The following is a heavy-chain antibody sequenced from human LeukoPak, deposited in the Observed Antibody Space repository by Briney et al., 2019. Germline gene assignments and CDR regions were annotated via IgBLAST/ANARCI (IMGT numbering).Heavy chain of an antibody. CDR2: ISYDGSNK. CDR3: AKVQWEPRWAFDY. J-gene: IGHJ4*02. V-gene: IGHV3-30*18. CDR1: GFTFSSYG. D-gene: IGHD1-26*01. Sequence: GGSLRLSCAASGFTFSSYGMHWVRQAPGKGLEWVAVISYDGSNKYYADSVKGRFTISRDNSKNTLYLQMNSLRAEDTAVYYCAKVQWEPRWAFDYWGQGTLVTVSS.